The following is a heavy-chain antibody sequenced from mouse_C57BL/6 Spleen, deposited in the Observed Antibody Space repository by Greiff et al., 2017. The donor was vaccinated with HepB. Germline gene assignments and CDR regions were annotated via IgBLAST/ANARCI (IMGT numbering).Heavy chain of an antibody. J-gene: IGHJ2*01. CDR2: IYPGSGST. D-gene: IGHD1-1*01. CDR3: ARPLITTVVAEVYFDY. Sequence: QVQLQQSGAELVKPGASVKMSCKASGYTFTSYWITWVKQRPGQGLEWIGDIYPGSGSTNYNEKFKSKATLTVDTSSSTAYMQLSSLTSEDSAVYYCARPLITTVVAEVYFDYWGQGTTLTVSS. V-gene: IGHV1-55*01. CDR1: GYTFTSYW.